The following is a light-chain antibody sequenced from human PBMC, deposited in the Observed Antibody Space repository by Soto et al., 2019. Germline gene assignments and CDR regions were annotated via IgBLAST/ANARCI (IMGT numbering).Light chain of an antibody. J-gene: IGKJ5*01. Sequence: DIQLTQSPSSLSASVGDRVTITCQASQDISNYLNWYQQKPGKAPKLLIYAASTLQSGVPPRFSGSGSGTHFTLTISSLQPEDAATYYCQKYNTAPYTFGQGTRLEIK. V-gene: IGKV1-27*01. CDR1: QDISNY. CDR3: QKYNTAPYT. CDR2: AAS.